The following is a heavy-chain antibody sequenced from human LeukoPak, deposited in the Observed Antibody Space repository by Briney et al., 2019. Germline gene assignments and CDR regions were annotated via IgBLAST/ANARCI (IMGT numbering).Heavy chain of an antibody. CDR1: GFTFSSYS. CDR3: ARDPVVIGPLDAFDI. J-gene: IGHJ3*02. CDR2: ISSSSSTI. Sequence: GGSLRLSCAASGFTFSSYSMNWVRQAPGKGLEWVSYISSSSSTIYYADSVKGRFTISRDNAKNSLYLQMNSLRAEDTAVYYCARDPVVIGPLDAFDIWGQGTMVTVSS. V-gene: IGHV3-48*01. D-gene: IGHD2/OR15-2a*01.